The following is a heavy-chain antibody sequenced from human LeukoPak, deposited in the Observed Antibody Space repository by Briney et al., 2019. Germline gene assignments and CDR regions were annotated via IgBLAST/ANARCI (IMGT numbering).Heavy chain of an antibody. CDR2: ISGSGGST. D-gene: IGHD6-19*01. V-gene: IGHV3-23*01. CDR3: AKDIEYSSGWYGFDY. Sequence: GGSLRLSCAASGFTFNSYAMSWVRQAPGKGLEWVSAISGSGGSTYYADSVKGRFTISRDNSKNTLYLQMNSLRAEDTAVYYCAKDIEYSSGWYGFDYWGQGTLVTVSS. J-gene: IGHJ4*02. CDR1: GFTFNSYA.